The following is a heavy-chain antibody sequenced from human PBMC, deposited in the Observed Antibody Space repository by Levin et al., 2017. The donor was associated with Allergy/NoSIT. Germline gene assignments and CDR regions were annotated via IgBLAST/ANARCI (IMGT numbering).Heavy chain of an antibody. CDR2: ISGSGAST. CDR3: AKDRSSSWYYFDS. CDR1: GFTFSNYA. D-gene: IGHD6-13*01. V-gene: IGHV3-23*01. J-gene: IGHJ4*02. Sequence: QPGGSLRLSCAASGFTFSNYAMSWVRQPPGKGLEWVSAISGSGASTNYADSVKGRFTISRDNSKNTLYLQMNSLRAEDTAVYYCAKDRSSSWYYFDSWGQGTLVTVSS.